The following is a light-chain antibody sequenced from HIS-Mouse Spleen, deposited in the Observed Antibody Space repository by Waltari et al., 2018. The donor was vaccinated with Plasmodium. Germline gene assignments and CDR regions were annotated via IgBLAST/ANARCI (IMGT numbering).Light chain of an antibody. CDR2: EVS. V-gene: IGLV2-8*01. Sequence: QSALTQPPSASGSPGQSVTISCPGTSIDVGGYNYVSWYQQHPGKAPKLMIDEVSKRPSGVPDRFSGSKSGNTASLTVSGLQAEDEADYYCSSYAGSNNLVFGGGTKLTVL. J-gene: IGLJ2*01. CDR3: SSYAGSNNLV. CDR1: SIDVGGYNY.